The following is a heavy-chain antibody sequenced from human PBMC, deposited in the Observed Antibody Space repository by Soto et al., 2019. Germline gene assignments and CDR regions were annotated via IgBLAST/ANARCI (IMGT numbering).Heavy chain of an antibody. CDR1: GYSLIDYW. D-gene: IGHD4-17*01. CDR3: SRHGCCGDYSSSYFGP. CDR2: IYPSDSTT. V-gene: IGHV5-51*01. Sequence: GLPLKISCKGSGYSLIDYWIAWVRQMPGKGLEYMGIIYPSDSTTRYSPSFQGQVTISADKSISTAYLQWNSLKASDTAMYYCSRHGCCGDYSSSYFGPSGQGTLVTVSS. J-gene: IGHJ5*02.